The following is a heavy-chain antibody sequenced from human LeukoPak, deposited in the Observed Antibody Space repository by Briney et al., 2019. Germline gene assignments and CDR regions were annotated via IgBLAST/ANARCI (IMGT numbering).Heavy chain of an antibody. Sequence: GGSLRLSCAASGFTFSNYWMHWVRQAPGKGLVWVSRINSDGSGTSYADSVKGRFTISRDNAKNTLYLQMNSLRAEDTAVYYCARVSSGSYFGYYYYYMDVWGKGTTVTVSS. D-gene: IGHD1-26*01. CDR3: ARVSSGSYFGYYYYYMDV. CDR1: GFTFSNYW. V-gene: IGHV3-74*01. CDR2: INSDGSGT. J-gene: IGHJ6*03.